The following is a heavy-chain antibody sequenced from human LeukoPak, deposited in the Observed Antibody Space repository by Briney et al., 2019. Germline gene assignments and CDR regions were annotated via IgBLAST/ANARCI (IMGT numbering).Heavy chain of an antibody. CDR3: ASYSSSWLNGDTYFDY. Sequence: ASVKVSCKASGYTFTGYYMHWVRQAPGRGLEWMGWINPNSGGTNYAQKFQGRVTMTRDTSISTAYMELSRLRSDDTAVYYCASYSSSWLNGDTYFDYWGQGTLVTVSS. CDR1: GYTFTGYY. J-gene: IGHJ4*02. CDR2: INPNSGGT. D-gene: IGHD6-13*01. V-gene: IGHV1-2*02.